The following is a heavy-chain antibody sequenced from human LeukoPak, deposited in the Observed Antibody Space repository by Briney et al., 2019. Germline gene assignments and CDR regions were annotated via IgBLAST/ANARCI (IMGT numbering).Heavy chain of an antibody. CDR1: GGSISSSSYY. CDR2: IYYSGGT. Sequence: SETLSLTCTVSGGSISSSSYYWGWIRQPPGKGLEWIGSIYYSGGTYYNPSLKSRVTISVDTSKNQFSLKLNSVIAADTAVYYCVRPGDSSGYYYGFEYWGQGTLVTVSS. D-gene: IGHD3-22*01. J-gene: IGHJ4*02. CDR3: VRPGDSSGYYYGFEY. V-gene: IGHV4-39*01.